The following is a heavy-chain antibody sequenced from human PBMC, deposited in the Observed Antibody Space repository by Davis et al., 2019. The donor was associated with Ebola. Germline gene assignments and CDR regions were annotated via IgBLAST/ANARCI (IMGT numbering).Heavy chain of an antibody. D-gene: IGHD7-27*01. Sequence: HTGGSLRLSCAASGFSFSRYWMHWVRHGPGKGLVWVAHINNDGSDTNYADSVKGRFTISRDNAKNTLYLQMHNVRAEDTAVYYCARSNWPYYFDYWGQGTLVTVSS. CDR3: ARSNWPYYFDY. CDR2: INNDGSDT. CDR1: GFSFSRYW. V-gene: IGHV3-74*01. J-gene: IGHJ4*02.